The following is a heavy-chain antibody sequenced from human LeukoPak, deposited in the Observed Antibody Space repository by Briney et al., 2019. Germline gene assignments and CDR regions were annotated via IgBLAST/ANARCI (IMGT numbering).Heavy chain of an antibody. CDR3: ARDPWVGYCSGGSCSRAY. D-gene: IGHD2-15*01. CDR1: GFTFSSYA. V-gene: IGHV3-74*01. Sequence: GGSLRLSCAASGFTFSSYAMSWVRQAPGKGLVWVSRINSDGSSTSYADSVKGRFTISRDNAKNTLYLQMNSLRAEDTAVYYCARDPWVGYCSGGSCSRAYWGQGTLVTVSS. J-gene: IGHJ4*02. CDR2: INSDGSST.